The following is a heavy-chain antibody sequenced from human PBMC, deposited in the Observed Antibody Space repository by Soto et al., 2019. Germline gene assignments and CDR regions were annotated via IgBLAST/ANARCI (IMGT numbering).Heavy chain of an antibody. CDR1: GYTFTSYY. CDR2: INPSGGST. D-gene: IGHD2-21*02. V-gene: IGHV1-46*03. Sequence: ASVKVSCKASGYTFTSYYMHCVRQAPGQGLEWMGIINPSGGSTTYAQKFQGRVTMTRDTSTSTVYMELSSLRSEDTAVYYCARGHIVVVTAPDYYYYGMDVWGQGTTVTV. CDR3: ARGHIVVVTAPDYYYYGMDV. J-gene: IGHJ6*02.